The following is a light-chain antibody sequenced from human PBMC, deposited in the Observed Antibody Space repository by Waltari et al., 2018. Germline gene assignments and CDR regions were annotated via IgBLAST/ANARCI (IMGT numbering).Light chain of an antibody. Sequence: QSALTQPASVSGSLGQSITMSCPCIGIDLGLYHFVPLYQQHPGKAPKLLLYGVSNRRSGVSNRFSGSKSGNTASLTISGLQSEDEADYYCTSFSSDSTPLVFGTGTRVTV. CDR3: TSFSSDSTPLV. CDR2: GVS. V-gene: IGLV2-14*03. J-gene: IGLJ1*01. CDR1: GIDLGLYHF.